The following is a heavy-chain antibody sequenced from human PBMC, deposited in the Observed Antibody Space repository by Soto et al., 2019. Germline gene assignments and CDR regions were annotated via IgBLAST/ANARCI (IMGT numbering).Heavy chain of an antibody. V-gene: IGHV3-23*01. J-gene: IGHJ6*02. CDR2: ISGSGGST. Sequence: PGGSLRLSCAASGFTFSSYAMSWVRQAPGKGLEWVSAISGSGGSTYYADSVKGRFTISRDNSKNTLYLQMNSLRAEDTAVYYCASYCSGGSCYGMDVWGQGTTVTVSS. D-gene: IGHD2-15*01. CDR3: ASYCSGGSCYGMDV. CDR1: GFTFSSYA.